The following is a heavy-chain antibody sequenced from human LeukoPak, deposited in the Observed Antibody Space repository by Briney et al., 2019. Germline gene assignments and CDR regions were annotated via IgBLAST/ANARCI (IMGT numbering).Heavy chain of an antibody. CDR2: ISPYNGNT. CDR3: ARVNSDGSSWPLYYYMDV. J-gene: IGHJ6*03. CDR1: GYTFTSYG. D-gene: IGHD6-13*01. V-gene: IGHV1-18*01. Sequence: ASVKVSCKASGYTFTSYGISWVRQAPGQGLEWMGRISPYNGNTNYAQKLQGRVTMTTDTSTSTAYMELRSLRSDDTAVYYCARVNSDGSSWPLYYYMDVWGKGTTVTISS.